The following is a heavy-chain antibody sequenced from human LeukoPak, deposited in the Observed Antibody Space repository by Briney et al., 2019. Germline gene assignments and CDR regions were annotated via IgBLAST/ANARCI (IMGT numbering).Heavy chain of an antibody. V-gene: IGHV4-39*02. CDR1: GGSISSNTYY. J-gene: IGHJ5*02. D-gene: IGHD2-8*02. CDR3: AREESGWFDP. CDR2: IYYSGHT. Sequence: SETLSLTCTVSGGSISSNTYYWGWIRQHPGKGLEWIGSIYYSGHTYLNPSLQSRVTISIDTSKNQLSLKLNSVTAADTSVYYCAREESGWFDPWGQGTLVTVSS.